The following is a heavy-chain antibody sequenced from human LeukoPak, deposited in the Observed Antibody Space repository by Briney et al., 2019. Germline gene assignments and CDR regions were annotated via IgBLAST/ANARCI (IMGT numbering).Heavy chain of an antibody. J-gene: IGHJ4*02. CDR1: GFTFSSYG. V-gene: IGHV3-30*18. CDR3: AKDESRSIIAAAGVDY. Sequence: GGSLRLSCAASGFTFSSYGMHWVRQAPGKGLEWVAVISYDGSNKYYADSVRGRFTISRDNSKNTLYLQMNSLRAEDTAVYYCAKDESRSIIAAAGVDYWGQGTLVTVSS. CDR2: ISYDGSNK. D-gene: IGHD6-13*01.